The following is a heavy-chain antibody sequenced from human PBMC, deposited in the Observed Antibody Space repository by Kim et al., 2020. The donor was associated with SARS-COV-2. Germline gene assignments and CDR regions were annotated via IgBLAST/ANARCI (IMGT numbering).Heavy chain of an antibody. J-gene: IGHJ4*02. CDR3: ARTRITMIVVVTHFDY. Sequence: PSLKSRVTISVATSKNQFSLKLSSVTAADTAVYYCARTRITMIVVVTHFDYWGQGTLVTVSS. D-gene: IGHD3-22*01. V-gene: IGHV4-31*02.